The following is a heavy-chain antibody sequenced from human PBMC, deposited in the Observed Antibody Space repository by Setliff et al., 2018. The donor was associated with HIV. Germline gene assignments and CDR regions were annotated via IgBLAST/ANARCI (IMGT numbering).Heavy chain of an antibody. V-gene: IGHV4-61*02. CDR1: GGSISSGNYY. Sequence: SETLSLTCTVSGGSISSGNYYWTWVRQPAEKGLEWIGRIYTSGSTNYNPSLKSRVTISVDTSKNQFSLRLSSVTAADTAIYYCARDWSGCSSSRGSYYYYMDVWGKGTTVTVSS. D-gene: IGHD6-13*01. J-gene: IGHJ6*03. CDR2: IYTSGST. CDR3: ARDWSGCSSSRGSYYYYMDV.